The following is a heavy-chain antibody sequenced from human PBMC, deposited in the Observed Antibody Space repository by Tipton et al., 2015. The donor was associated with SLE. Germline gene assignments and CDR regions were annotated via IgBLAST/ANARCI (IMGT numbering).Heavy chain of an antibody. J-gene: IGHJ4*02. D-gene: IGHD3-22*01. CDR3: AREPSDYYDSSGYGYFDY. CDR2: ISAYNGNT. V-gene: IGHV1-18*01. Sequence: QVQLVQSGAEVKKPGASVKVSCKASGYTFTSYGIGWVRQAPGQGLEWMGWISAYNGNTNYAQKLQGRVTMTTDTSTSTAYMELRSLRSDDTAVYYCAREPSDYYDSSGYGYFDYWGQGTLVTVSS. CDR1: GYTFTSYG.